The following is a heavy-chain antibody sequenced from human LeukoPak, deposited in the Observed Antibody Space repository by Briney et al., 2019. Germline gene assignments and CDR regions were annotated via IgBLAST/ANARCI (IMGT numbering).Heavy chain of an antibody. D-gene: IGHD2-21*02. J-gene: IGHJ4*02. Sequence: GGSLRLSCVVSGFTFSNYAMHWVRQAPGKGLEWVAVISFDGTNQYYTDSVKGRFTISRDNSKNTLYLLMNSLRAEDTALYYCARDRTVLTAIFDCWGQGTLVTVSS. CDR3: ARDRTVLTAIFDC. CDR2: ISFDGTNQ. CDR1: GFTFSNYA. V-gene: IGHV3-30*04.